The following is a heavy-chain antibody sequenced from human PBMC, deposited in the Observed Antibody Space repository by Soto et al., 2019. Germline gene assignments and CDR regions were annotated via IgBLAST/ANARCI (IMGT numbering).Heavy chain of an antibody. D-gene: IGHD3-16*01. V-gene: IGHV3-23*01. Sequence: GSLRLSCVASGFTFSDYAMTWVRQAPGKGLEWVATISATGGNIEYTDSLKGRFTISRDNSKNTLYLQLNGLTSDDTAVHYCAKVAGGLGYFDLWGRGTLVTVSS. CDR1: GFTFSDYA. CDR2: ISATGGNI. CDR3: AKVAGGLGYFDL. J-gene: IGHJ2*01.